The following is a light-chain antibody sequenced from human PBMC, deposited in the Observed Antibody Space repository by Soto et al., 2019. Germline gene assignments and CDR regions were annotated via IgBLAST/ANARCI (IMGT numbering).Light chain of an antibody. J-gene: IGKJ4*01. CDR2: KAS. Sequence: DIQMTQSPSTLSASVGDRVTITCRASESISRWLAWYLQKPGKAPKLLINKASNLQSGVPSRCSGSGSGTEYTLTNSSLHPDDFATYYCKQYDSNPITFGGGTKVEI. CDR1: ESISRW. V-gene: IGKV1-5*03. CDR3: KQYDSNPIT.